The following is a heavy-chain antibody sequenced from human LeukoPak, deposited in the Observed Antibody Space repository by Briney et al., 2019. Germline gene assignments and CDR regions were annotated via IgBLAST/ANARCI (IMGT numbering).Heavy chain of an antibody. CDR1: GGSISSYY. V-gene: IGHV4-59*01. Sequence: SETLSLTCTVSGGSISSYYWSWIRQPPGKGLEWIGYIYYSGSTNYNPSLKSRVTISVDTSKNQFSLKLSSVTAADTAVYYCARDLRPFNFWSGYPDYWGQGTLVTVSS. D-gene: IGHD3-3*01. CDR3: ARDLRPFNFWSGYPDY. CDR2: IYYSGST. J-gene: IGHJ4*02.